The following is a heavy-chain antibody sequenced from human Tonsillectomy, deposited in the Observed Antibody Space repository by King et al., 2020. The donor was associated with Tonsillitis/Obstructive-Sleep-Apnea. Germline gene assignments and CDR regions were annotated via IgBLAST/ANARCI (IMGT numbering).Heavy chain of an antibody. V-gene: IGHV3-23*04. Sequence: VQLVESGGGLVQPGGSPRLSCAASGFTFSSYAMSWVRQAPGKGLEWVSIISGSGDSTFYADSVKGRFTISRDNSKNTLYLQVNSLRAEDTAVYYCAKHIRVTTVTHSYHVMDVWGQGTTVTVSS. CDR1: GFTFSSYA. D-gene: IGHD4-11*01. J-gene: IGHJ6*02. CDR2: ISGSGDST. CDR3: AKHIRVTTVTHSYHVMDV.